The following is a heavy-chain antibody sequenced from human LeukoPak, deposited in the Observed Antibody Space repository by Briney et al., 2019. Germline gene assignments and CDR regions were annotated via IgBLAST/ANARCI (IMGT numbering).Heavy chain of an antibody. V-gene: IGHV3-30-3*01. CDR2: ISYDGSNK. D-gene: IGHD3-3*01. CDR3: ARDRQYYDFWSGYTPAQNFAY. CDR1: GFTFSSYA. Sequence: GGSLRLSCAASGFTFSSYAMHWVRQAPGKGLEWVAVISYDGSNKYYADSVKGRFTISRDNSKNTLYLQMNSLRAEDTAVYYCARDRQYYDFWSGYTPAQNFAYWGQGTLVTVSS. J-gene: IGHJ4*02.